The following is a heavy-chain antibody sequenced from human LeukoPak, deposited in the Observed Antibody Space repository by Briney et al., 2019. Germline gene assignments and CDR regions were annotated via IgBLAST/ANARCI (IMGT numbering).Heavy chain of an antibody. J-gene: IGHJ4*02. Sequence: PGGSLRLSCAASGFTFSDYYMSWIRQAPGKGLEWVSYISSSGSTIYYADSVQGRFTISRDNSKNTLYLQMNSLRGDDTAVYFCASRRPFDSSGYNSGLEYWGQGTLVTVSS. V-gene: IGHV3-11*04. CDR3: ASRRPFDSSGYNSGLEY. D-gene: IGHD3-22*01. CDR2: ISSSGSTI. CDR1: GFTFSDYY.